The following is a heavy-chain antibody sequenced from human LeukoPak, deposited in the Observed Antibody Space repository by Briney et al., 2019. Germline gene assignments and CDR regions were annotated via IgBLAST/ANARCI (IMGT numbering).Heavy chain of an antibody. V-gene: IGHV3-33*01. CDR3: ARDVDTAMVDY. D-gene: IGHD5-18*01. CDR2: IWYDGSNK. CDR1: GFTFSSYG. J-gene: IGHJ4*02. Sequence: PGRSLRLSCAASGFTFSSYGMHWVRQAPGKGLEWVAVIWYDGSNKYYADSVKGRFTISRDNSKNTLYLQMNSLRAEDTAVYYCARDVDTAMVDYWGQGTLVTVSS.